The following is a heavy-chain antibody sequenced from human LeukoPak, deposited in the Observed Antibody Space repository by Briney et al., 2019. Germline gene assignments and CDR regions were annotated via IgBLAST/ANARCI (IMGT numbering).Heavy chain of an antibody. CDR2: MNPNSGNT. CDR1: GYTFTSYD. Sequence: ASVKVSCKASGYTFTSYDINWVRQATGQGLEWMGWMNPNSGNTGYAQKFQGRVTITGNTSISTAYMELSSLRSEDTAVYYCARSDYYYYYMDVWGKGTTVTVSS. CDR3: ARSDYYYYYMDV. J-gene: IGHJ6*03. V-gene: IGHV1-8*03.